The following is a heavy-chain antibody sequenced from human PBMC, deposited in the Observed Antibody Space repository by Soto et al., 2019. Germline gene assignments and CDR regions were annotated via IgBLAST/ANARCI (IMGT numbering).Heavy chain of an antibody. CDR3: AKDQRGPDWYFDL. Sequence: GGSLSLSCTASGFPFSSYAMSWVRQAPGKGLEWVSAISGSGGSTYYADSVKGRFTISRDNSKNTLYLQMNSLRAEDTAVYYCAKDQRGPDWYFDLWGRGTLVTVSS. CDR1: GFPFSSYA. V-gene: IGHV3-23*01. CDR2: ISGSGGST. D-gene: IGHD6-25*01. J-gene: IGHJ2*01.